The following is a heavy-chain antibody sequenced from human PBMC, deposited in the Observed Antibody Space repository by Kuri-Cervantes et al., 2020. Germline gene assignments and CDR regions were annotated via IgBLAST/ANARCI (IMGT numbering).Heavy chain of an antibody. V-gene: IGHV3-9*01. Sequence: GGSLRLSCAASGFTFDDYAMHWVRQAPGKGLEWVSGISRNSGSIGYADSVKGRFTISRDNAKNSLYLQMNSLRAEDTALYYCAKGVVVTRYGMDVWGQGTTVTVSS. D-gene: IGHD3-22*01. CDR1: GFTFDDYA. CDR2: ISRNSGSI. CDR3: AKGVVVTRYGMDV. J-gene: IGHJ6*02.